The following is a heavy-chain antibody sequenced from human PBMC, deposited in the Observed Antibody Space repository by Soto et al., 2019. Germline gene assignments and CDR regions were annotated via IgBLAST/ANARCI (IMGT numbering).Heavy chain of an antibody. CDR2: ISDTSSHK. CDR3: ARVRSGGSGYFDY. V-gene: IGHV3-21*01. D-gene: IGHD2-15*01. Sequence: EVQLVESGGGLVKPGGSLRLSCAASGFTFSIYTMTWVRQAAGKGLEWVSSISDTSSHKYYSDSVEGRFTVSRDNAKNSLYLQVNSLRAEDTAVYYCARVRSGGSGYFDYWGQGTLVTVSS. CDR1: GFTFSIYT. J-gene: IGHJ4*02.